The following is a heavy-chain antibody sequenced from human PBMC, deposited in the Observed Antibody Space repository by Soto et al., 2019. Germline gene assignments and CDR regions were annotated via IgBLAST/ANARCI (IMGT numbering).Heavy chain of an antibody. CDR3: ARGPYDSSGWRWFDP. V-gene: IGHV1-8*01. D-gene: IGHD3-22*01. CDR1: GYTFTSYD. J-gene: IGHJ5*02. CDR2: MNPNSGNT. Sequence: QVQLVQSGAEVKKPGASVKVSCKASGYTFTSYDINWVRQATGQGLEWIGWMNPNSGNTGYAQKFQGRVTMTRNTSISTAYMELRSLRSVDTAVYYCARGPYDSSGWRWFDPWGQGTLVTVSS.